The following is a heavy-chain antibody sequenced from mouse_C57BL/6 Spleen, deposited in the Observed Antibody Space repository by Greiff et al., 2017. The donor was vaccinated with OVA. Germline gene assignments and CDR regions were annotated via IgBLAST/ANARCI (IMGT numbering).Heavy chain of an antibody. CDR1: GFNIKDDY. CDR3: TTGGLQFAY. D-gene: IGHD2-13*01. Sequence: EVQLQQSGAELVRPGASVKLSCTASGFNIKDDYMHWVKQRPEQGLEWIGWIDPENGDTEYASKFQGKATITADTSSNTAYLQLSSLTSEDTAVYYCTTGGLQFAYWGQGTLVTVSA. V-gene: IGHV14-4*01. J-gene: IGHJ3*01. CDR2: IDPENGDT.